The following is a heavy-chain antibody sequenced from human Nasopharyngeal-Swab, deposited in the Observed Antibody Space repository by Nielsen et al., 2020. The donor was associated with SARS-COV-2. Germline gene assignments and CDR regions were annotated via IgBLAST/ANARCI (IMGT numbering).Heavy chain of an antibody. CDR2: IYYSGST. CDR3: ARVWGATCLN. Sequence: WIRQPPRKGLEWIEYIYYSGSTNYNPSLKSRVTISVDTSKNQFSLKLSSVTAADTAVYYCARVWGATCLNWGQGTLVTVSS. D-gene: IGHD1-26*01. J-gene: IGHJ4*02. V-gene: IGHV4-59*01.